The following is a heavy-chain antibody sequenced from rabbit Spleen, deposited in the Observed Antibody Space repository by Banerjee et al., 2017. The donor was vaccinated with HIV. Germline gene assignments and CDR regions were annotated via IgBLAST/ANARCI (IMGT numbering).Heavy chain of an antibody. CDR3: ARGSAEMTMVITGYYFNL. J-gene: IGHJ4*01. Sequence: QEQLVESGGGLVQPGGSLKLSCKASGIDFNSNYWICWVRQAPGKGLEWIACIGAGSRGNNYYASWAKGRFTISKTSSTTVTLQMTSLTAADTATYFCARGSAEMTMVITGYYFNLWGPGTLVTVS. CDR1: GIDFNSNYW. V-gene: IGHV1S45*01. D-gene: IGHD2-1*01. CDR2: IGAGSRGNN.